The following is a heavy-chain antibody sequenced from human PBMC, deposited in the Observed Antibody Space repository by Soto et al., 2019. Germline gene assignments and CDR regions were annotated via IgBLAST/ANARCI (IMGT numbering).Heavy chain of an antibody. CDR3: ARDGSMVRERWFDP. V-gene: IGHV3-74*03. Sequence: EVQLVESGGGVVQPGGSLRLSCAASGFTFIGYWMHWVRQGPGKGLVWVARINNDGIDTTYADSVKGRFTISRDNTKNMVYLEMNRLGADDTAVYYCARDGSMVRERWFDPWGQGTLVTVSS. D-gene: IGHD3-10*01. CDR2: INNDGIDT. J-gene: IGHJ5*02. CDR1: GFTFIGYW.